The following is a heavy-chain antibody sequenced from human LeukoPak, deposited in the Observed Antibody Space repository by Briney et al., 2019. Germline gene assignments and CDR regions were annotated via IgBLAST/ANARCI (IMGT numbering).Heavy chain of an antibody. CDR2: IRYDGTDK. CDR3: AKDRPYSNSEGYYFYYMDV. Sequence: GGSLRLSCAASGFTFSSYGIHWVRQAPGKGLEWVAFIRYDGTDKYYADSVKGRFTISRHNSQNTLSLQMNSLRPEDTAVYYCAKDRPYSNSEGYYFYYMDVWGMGTTVIVSS. CDR1: GFTFSSYG. V-gene: IGHV3-30*02. J-gene: IGHJ6*03. D-gene: IGHD2/OR15-2a*01.